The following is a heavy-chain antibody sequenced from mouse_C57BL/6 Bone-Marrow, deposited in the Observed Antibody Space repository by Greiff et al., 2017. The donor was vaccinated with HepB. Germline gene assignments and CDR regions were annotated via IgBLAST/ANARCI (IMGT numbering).Heavy chain of an antibody. CDR3: ARRAPDGNYHAWFAY. Sequence: QVHVKQSGAELARPGASVKLSCKASGYTFTSYGISWVKQRTGQGLEWIGEIYPRSGNTYYNEKFKGKATLTADKSSSTAYMELRSLTSEDSAVYFCARRAPDGNYHAWFAYWGQGTLVTVSA. CDR1: GYTFTSYG. D-gene: IGHD2-1*01. J-gene: IGHJ3*01. CDR2: IYPRSGNT. V-gene: IGHV1-81*01.